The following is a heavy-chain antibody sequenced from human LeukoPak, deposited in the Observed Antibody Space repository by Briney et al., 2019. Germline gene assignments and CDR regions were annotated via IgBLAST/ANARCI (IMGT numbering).Heavy chain of an antibody. CDR3: ARSRDYGDRHFDY. CDR2: IWYDGSNK. V-gene: IGHV3-33*01. Sequence: GGSLRLSCAASGFTFSSYGMPWVRQAPGKGLEWVAVIWYDGSNKYYADSVKGRFTISRDNPKNTLYLQMNSLRAEDTAVYYCARSRDYGDRHFDYWGQGALVTVSS. J-gene: IGHJ4*02. D-gene: IGHD4-17*01. CDR1: GFTFSSYG.